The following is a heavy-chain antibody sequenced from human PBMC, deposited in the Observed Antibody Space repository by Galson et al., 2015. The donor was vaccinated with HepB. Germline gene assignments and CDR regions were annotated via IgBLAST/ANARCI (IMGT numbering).Heavy chain of an antibody. D-gene: IGHD2-15*01. J-gene: IGHJ3*02. CDR1: GYTFTSYY. Sequence: SVKVSCKTSGYTFTSYYMHWVRQAPGQGLEWMGIINPSGGSTSYAQKFQGRVTMTRDTSTSTVYMELSSLRSEDTAVYYCARDIGGPINPVDCSGGSCYLNDAFDIWGQGTMVTVSS. V-gene: IGHV1-46*01. CDR2: INPSGGST. CDR3: ARDIGGPINPVDCSGGSCYLNDAFDI.